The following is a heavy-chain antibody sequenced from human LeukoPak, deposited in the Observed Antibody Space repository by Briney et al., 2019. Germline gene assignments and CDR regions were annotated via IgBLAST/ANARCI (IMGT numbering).Heavy chain of an antibody. Sequence: ASVKVSCKASGFFFTGYYIHCVRQAPGQGLEWMGWIDPNSGGTNYAQKFQGRVTMTRATSISTAYMEVSSLRSDDTAVYFCAREQGFAVAGAFDYWGQGTLVTVSS. V-gene: IGHV1-2*02. D-gene: IGHD6-19*01. CDR2: IDPNSGGT. J-gene: IGHJ4*02. CDR1: GFFFTGYY. CDR3: AREQGFAVAGAFDY.